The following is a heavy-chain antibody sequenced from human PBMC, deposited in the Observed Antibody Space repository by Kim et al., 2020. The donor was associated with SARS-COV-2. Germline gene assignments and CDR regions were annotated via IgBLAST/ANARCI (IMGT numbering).Heavy chain of an antibody. Sequence: YADSVKSRLPVSRGNSKNTLYLQMTNLRADDTARYYCAKAGGSYRYYFDAWGQGTLVTVSS. CDR3: AKAGGSYRYYFDA. D-gene: IGHD1-26*01. V-gene: IGHV3-23*01. J-gene: IGHJ4*02.